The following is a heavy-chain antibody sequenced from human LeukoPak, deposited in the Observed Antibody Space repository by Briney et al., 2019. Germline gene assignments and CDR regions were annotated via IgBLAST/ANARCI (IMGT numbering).Heavy chain of an antibody. CDR3: AREGWLQLNFDC. V-gene: IGHV3-21*01. J-gene: IGHJ4*02. Sequence: PGGSLRLSCAASGFTFSSYSMNWVRQAPGKGLEWVSSISSSSSYIYYADSVKGRFTISRDNAKNSLYLQMNSLRAEDTAVYYCAREGWLQLNFDCWGQGTLVTVSS. CDR1: GFTFSSYS. D-gene: IGHD5-24*01. CDR2: ISSSSSYI.